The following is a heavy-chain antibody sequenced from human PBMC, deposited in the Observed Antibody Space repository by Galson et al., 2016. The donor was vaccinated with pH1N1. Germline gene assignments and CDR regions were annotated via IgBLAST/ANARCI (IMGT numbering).Heavy chain of an antibody. CDR2: IAPVLRTA. V-gene: IGHV1-69*08. D-gene: IGHD2-21*02. J-gene: IGHJ3*01. Sequence: SVKVSCKASGGPFSSYTISWVRQAPGQGLEWVGRIAPVLRTATYAQTFQGRITITADKSTNTVYMQLSSLRSDDTSVYYCARDGRVTVEVTDDALDVWGQGTVLTVSS. CDR3: ARDGRVTVEVTDDALDV. CDR1: GGPFSSYT.